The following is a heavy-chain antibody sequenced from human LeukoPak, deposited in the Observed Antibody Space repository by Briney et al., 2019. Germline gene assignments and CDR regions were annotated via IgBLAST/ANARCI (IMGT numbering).Heavy chain of an antibody. CDR1: GGSISSYY. V-gene: IGHV4-59*01. D-gene: IGHD3-9*01. CDR3: AGMTSLEYFDY. J-gene: IGHJ4*02. Sequence: SETLSLTCTVSGGSISSYYWSWVRQPPGEGLEWIGYIYYSGSTNYNPSLKSRVTISVDTSKNQFSLKLSSVTAADTAVYYCAGMTSLEYFDYWGQGTLVTVSS. CDR2: IYYSGST.